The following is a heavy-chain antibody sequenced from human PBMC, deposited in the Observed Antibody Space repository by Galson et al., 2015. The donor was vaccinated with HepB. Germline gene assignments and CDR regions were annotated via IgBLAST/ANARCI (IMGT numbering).Heavy chain of an antibody. CDR2: INQDGSSK. V-gene: IGHV3-7*03. Sequence: SLRLSCAASGFTFSSYWMNWVRQAPGKGLEWVAHINQDGSSKYYVDSVKGRFTISSDNAEDSVYLQLDSLRAEDTAVYYCARRISLVRGIITKPDYYYGMDVWGQGTTVTVAS. D-gene: IGHD3-10*01. J-gene: IGHJ6*02. CDR1: GFTFSSYW. CDR3: ARRISLVRGIITKPDYYYGMDV.